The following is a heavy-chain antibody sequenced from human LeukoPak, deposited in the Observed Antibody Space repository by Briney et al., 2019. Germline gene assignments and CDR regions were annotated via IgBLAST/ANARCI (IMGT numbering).Heavy chain of an antibody. J-gene: IGHJ3*02. CDR1: GYTLTELS. V-gene: IGHV1-24*01. Sequence: GASVKVSCKVSGYTLTELSIHWVRQAPGKGLEWMGGLDPEYAETIYAQKFQGRVTMTEDTSPDTAYMELSSLRSEDTAVYFCATHSGASYSPRPTDAFDIWGQGTMVTVSS. D-gene: IGHD1-26*01. CDR2: LDPEYAET. CDR3: ATHSGASYSPRPTDAFDI.